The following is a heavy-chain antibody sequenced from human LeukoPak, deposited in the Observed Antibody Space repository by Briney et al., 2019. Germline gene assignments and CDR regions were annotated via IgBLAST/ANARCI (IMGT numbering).Heavy chain of an antibody. V-gene: IGHV4-30-2*01. CDR1: GGSISSGGYY. Sequence: SETLSPTCTVSGGSISSGGYYWSWIRQPPGKGLEWIGYIYHSGSTYYNPSLKSRVTISVDRSKNQFSPKLSSVTAADTAVYYCAREPYSSSSSYMDVWGKGTTVTVSS. CDR3: AREPYSSSSSYMDV. J-gene: IGHJ6*03. D-gene: IGHD6-6*01. CDR2: IYHSGST.